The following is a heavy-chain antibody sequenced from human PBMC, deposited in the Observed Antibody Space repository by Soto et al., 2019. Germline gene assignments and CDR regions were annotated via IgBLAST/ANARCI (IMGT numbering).Heavy chain of an antibody. CDR1: GGTFSSYA. Sequence: ASVKVSCKASGGTFSSYAISWVRQAPGQGLEWMGGIIPIFGTANYAQKFQGRVTITADESTSTAYMELSSLRSEDTAVYYCASPIVGATGDYYYYYGMDVWGQGTTVTVSS. CDR2: IIPIFGTA. D-gene: IGHD1-26*01. J-gene: IGHJ6*02. CDR3: ASPIVGATGDYYYYYGMDV. V-gene: IGHV1-69*13.